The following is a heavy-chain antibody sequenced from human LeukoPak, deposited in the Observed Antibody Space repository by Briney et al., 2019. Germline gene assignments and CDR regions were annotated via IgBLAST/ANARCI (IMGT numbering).Heavy chain of an antibody. V-gene: IGHV3-30*18. CDR2: TTYDGSTK. J-gene: IGHJ4*02. Sequence: GGSLRLSFVVSGFTFRNYGMHWFRKAQGKGLEWVALTTYDGSTKYYADSVKGRFTISKDNSRNTLYLQMNSLKVEDTAIYYCAKPLDEYFDFWGQGTLVTVSS. CDR1: GFTFRNYG. CDR3: AKPLDEYFDF.